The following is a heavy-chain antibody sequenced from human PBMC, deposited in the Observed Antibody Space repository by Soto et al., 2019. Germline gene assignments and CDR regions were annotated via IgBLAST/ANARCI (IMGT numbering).Heavy chain of an antibody. D-gene: IGHD4-17*01. CDR1: GFTFSSYG. CDR2: ISYDGSNK. Sequence: QVQLVESGGGVVQPGRSLRLSCAASGFTFSSYGMHWVRQAPGKGLEWVAVISYDGSNKYYADSVKGRFTISRDNYKNTLYLQKNSLRADDTAVDYCAKGEDYCGNGLDDFDIWGQGTMVTVSS. CDR3: AKGEDYCGNGLDDFDI. V-gene: IGHV3-30*18. J-gene: IGHJ3*02.